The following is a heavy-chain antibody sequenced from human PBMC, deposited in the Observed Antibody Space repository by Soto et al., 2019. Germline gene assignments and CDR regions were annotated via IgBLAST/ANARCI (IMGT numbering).Heavy chain of an antibody. CDR1: GFTFSSYG. J-gene: IGHJ6*02. V-gene: IGHV3-33*01. Sequence: PGGSLRLSCAASGFTFSSYGMHWVRQAPGKGLEWVAVIWYDGSNKYYADSVKGRFTISRDNSKNTLYLQMNSLRAEDTAVYYCARDHEGSYYDEYYYGMDVWGQGTTVTVSS. CDR2: IWYDGSNK. CDR3: ARDHEGSYYDEYYYGMDV. D-gene: IGHD1-26*01.